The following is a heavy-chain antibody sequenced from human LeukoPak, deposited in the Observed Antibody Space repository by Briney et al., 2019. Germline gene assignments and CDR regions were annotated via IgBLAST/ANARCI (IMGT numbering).Heavy chain of an antibody. V-gene: IGHV1-8*01. J-gene: IGHJ4*02. CDR1: GYTFTSYD. Sequence: ASVKVSCKASGYTFTSYDINWVRQATGQGLEWMGWMNPNSGNTGYAQKFQGRVTMTRNTSISTAYMELSSLRSEDTAVYYCARGVVPAAMLDYWGQGTLVTVSS. CDR3: ARGVVPAAMLDY. CDR2: MNPNSGNT. D-gene: IGHD2-2*01.